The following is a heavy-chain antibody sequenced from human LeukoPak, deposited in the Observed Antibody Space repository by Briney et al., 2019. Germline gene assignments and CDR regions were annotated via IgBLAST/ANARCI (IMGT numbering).Heavy chain of an antibody. CDR3: ARGRGGGGSSNNWFDP. CDR1: GGSIISYY. J-gene: IGHJ5*02. CDR2: IYYSGTT. D-gene: IGHD2-15*01. Sequence: KPSATPSPTCPVTGGSIISYYWRWIRQPPRKGPVLIGYIYYSGTTNYNPSLKSRVTISVDTSKNQFSLNLISVTAADTAVYFCARGRGGGGSSNNWFDPWGQGTLVTVSS. V-gene: IGHV4-59*12.